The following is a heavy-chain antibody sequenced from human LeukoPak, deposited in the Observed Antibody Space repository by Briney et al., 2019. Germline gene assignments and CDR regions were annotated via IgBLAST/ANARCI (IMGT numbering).Heavy chain of an antibody. CDR2: IYYSGST. CDR3: ARASGGSCYDY. J-gene: IGHJ4*02. D-gene: IGHD2-15*01. CDR1: GGSISSGGYY. Sequence: SQTLSLTCTVSGGSISSGGYYWSWIRQHPGKGLEWIGYIYYSGSTYYNPSLKSRVTVSVDTSKNQCSLKLSSVAAADTAVYFCARASGGSCYDYWGQGNLVTVSS. V-gene: IGHV4-31*03.